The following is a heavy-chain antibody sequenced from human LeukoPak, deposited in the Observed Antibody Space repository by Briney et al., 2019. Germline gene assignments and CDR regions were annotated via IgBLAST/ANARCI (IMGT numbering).Heavy chain of an antibody. Sequence: PSETLSLTCTVSGGSISSYYWSWIRQPPGKRLEWIGYIYYSGSTNYNPSLKSRVTISVDTSKNQFSLKLSSVTAADTAVYYCAREIRGSSSWYYYYYGMDVWGQGTTVTVSS. J-gene: IGHJ6*02. D-gene: IGHD6-13*01. V-gene: IGHV4-59*01. CDR2: IYYSGST. CDR3: AREIRGSSSWYYYYYGMDV. CDR1: GGSISSYY.